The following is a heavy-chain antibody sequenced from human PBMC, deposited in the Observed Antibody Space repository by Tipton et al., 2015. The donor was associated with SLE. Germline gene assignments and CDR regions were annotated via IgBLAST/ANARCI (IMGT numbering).Heavy chain of an antibody. D-gene: IGHD6-13*01. CDR2: IYYSGST. CDR1: GGSISSYY. CDR3: ARGYSSNADDY. V-gene: IGHV4-39*07. Sequence: TLSLTCTVSGGSISSYYWSWIRQPPGKGLEWIGSIYYSGSTYYNPSLKSRVTVSVDTSKNQFSLKLSSVTAADTAVYYCARGYSSNADDYWGQGTLVTVSS. J-gene: IGHJ4*02.